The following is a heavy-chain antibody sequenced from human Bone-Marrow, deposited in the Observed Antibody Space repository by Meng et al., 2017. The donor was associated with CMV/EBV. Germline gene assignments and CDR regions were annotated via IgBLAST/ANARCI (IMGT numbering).Heavy chain of an antibody. D-gene: IGHD5-24*01. CDR3: ARLSRDGYKYFDY. Sequence: SVKVSCKASGGTFSSYTISWVRQAPGQGLEWMGRIIPILGIANYAQKFQGRVTITADKSTSTAYMELSSLRSEDTAVYYCARLSRDGYKYFDYWGQGTLVTVSS. CDR2: IIPILGIA. CDR1: GGTFSSYT. V-gene: IGHV1-69*02. J-gene: IGHJ4*02.